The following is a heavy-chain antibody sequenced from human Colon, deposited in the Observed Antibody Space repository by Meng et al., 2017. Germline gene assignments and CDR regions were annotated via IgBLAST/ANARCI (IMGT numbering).Heavy chain of an antibody. CDR1: GFTFSSYA. D-gene: IGHD3-10*01. V-gene: IGHV3-30*04. CDR2: ISYDGSNK. Sequence: GGSLRPSCAAPGFTFSSYAMHWVRQAPGKGLEWVAVISYDGSNKYYADSVKGRFTISRDNSKNTLYLRMNSLRAEDTAVYYCARVGLLCFGESYYFDYWGQGTLVTVSS. J-gene: IGHJ4*02. CDR3: ARVGLLCFGESYYFDY.